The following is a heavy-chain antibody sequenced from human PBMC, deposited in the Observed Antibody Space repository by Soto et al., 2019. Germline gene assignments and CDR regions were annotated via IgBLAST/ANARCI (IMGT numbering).Heavy chain of an antibody. D-gene: IGHD4-4*01. V-gene: IGHV3-30*18. CDR3: AKDAYTPIRTTAHDSGGLDH. CDR1: GFTFRFYD. Sequence: SSLRLSCATSGFTFRFYDMHWVRQAPGKGLEWVAIISRDGNNKDYGDSVKGRFTISRDNSKNTLYLQMNSLRGEDTAVYYCAKDAYTPIRTTAHDSGGLDHWGRGTLVTVSS. J-gene: IGHJ4*02. CDR2: ISRDGNNK.